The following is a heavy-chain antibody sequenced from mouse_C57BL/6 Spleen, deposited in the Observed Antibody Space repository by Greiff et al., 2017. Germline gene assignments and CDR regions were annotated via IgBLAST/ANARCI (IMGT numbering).Heavy chain of an antibody. CDR3: VRSYYSKARFAY. Sequence: VQLQQSGPELVKPGASVKISCTASGYTFTDYYMHWVQQSHGTSLEWIGDINPNNGGTSYNQKFKGKATWTVDKSSSTAYMELRRLTSEDSAVYYCVRSYYSKARFAYWGKGTLVTVSA. CDR2: INPNNGGT. J-gene: IGHJ3*01. V-gene: IGHV1-26*01. D-gene: IGHD2-5*01. CDR1: GYTFTDYY.